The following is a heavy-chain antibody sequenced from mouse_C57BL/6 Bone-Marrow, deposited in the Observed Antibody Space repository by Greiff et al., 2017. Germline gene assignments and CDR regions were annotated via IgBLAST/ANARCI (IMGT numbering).Heavy chain of an antibody. CDR1: GYTFTSYW. CDR2: IDPSDSET. J-gene: IGHJ1*03. CDR3: ARDRYYYGSSLWCFDV. V-gene: IGHV1-52*01. D-gene: IGHD1-1*01. Sequence: QVQLQQPGAELVRPGSSVKLSCKASGYTFTSYWMHWVKQRPIQGLEWIGNIDPSDSETHYNQKFKDKATLTVDKSSSTAYMQLSSLTSEDSAVYCCARDRYYYGSSLWCFDVWGTGTTVTVSS.